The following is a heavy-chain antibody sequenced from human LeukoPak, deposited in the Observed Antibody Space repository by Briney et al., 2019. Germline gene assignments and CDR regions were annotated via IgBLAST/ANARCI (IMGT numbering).Heavy chain of an antibody. CDR1: AFSVSTNY. CDR2: IYTVGTT. V-gene: IGHV3-66*01. J-gene: IGHJ6*03. Sequence: WGSLRPSCAASAFSVSTNYMTWVRQAPGKGLEWVSVIYTVGTTHYADSVKGRCSISRDPSSNTVYLQLNNLRAEDTATYYCAGYGGSYPYYMDVWGKGTTVT. D-gene: IGHD1-26*01. CDR3: AGYGGSYPYYMDV.